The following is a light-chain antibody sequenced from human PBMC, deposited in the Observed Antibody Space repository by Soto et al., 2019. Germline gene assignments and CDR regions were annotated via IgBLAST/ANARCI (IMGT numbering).Light chain of an antibody. Sequence: QSVLTQPPSASGSPGQSVTISCTGTSSDVGGYNYVSWYQQHPGKVPKLMIYEVSKRPSGVPDRFSGSKSGNTASLTVSGLQAEDEADYYCSSYAGSNTDYVFGTGTKATVL. CDR3: SSYAGSNTDYV. CDR2: EVS. V-gene: IGLV2-8*01. CDR1: SSDVGGYNY. J-gene: IGLJ1*01.